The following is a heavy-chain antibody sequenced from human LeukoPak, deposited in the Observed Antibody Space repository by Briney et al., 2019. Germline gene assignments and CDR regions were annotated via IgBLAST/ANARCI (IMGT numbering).Heavy chain of an antibody. CDR3: ARGYGESHFDS. CDR2: IRFDGSNT. D-gene: IGHD5-18*01. CDR1: GFTFGCYG. V-gene: IGHV3-30*02. Sequence: GGSLRLSCAASGFTFGCYGVHWVRQAPGKGLEWVAFIRFDGSNTYYADSVKGRFTISRDNSNNTLYLQMNSLRVEDTAVYYCARGYGESHFDSWGRGSLVTVSS. J-gene: IGHJ4*02.